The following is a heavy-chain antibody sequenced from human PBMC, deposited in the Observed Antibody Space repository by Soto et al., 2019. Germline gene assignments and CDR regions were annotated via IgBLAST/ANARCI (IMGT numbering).Heavy chain of an antibody. V-gene: IGHV3-53*04. CDR3: AKVRGNYGDGGLDY. CDR1: GFIVSGSY. Sequence: EVQLVESGGDLVQPGGSLRLSCVASGFIVSGSYMSWVRQAPGEGLEWVSGMYPDGSRHYAESVKGRFAISRQNSENTVYLQRHSLRTEDTAVYYCAKVRGNYGDGGLDYWGQGTLVTVSS. CDR2: MYPDGSR. J-gene: IGHJ4*02. D-gene: IGHD4-17*01.